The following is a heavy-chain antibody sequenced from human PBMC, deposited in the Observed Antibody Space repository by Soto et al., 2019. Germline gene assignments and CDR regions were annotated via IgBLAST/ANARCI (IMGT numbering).Heavy chain of an antibody. CDR3: ARADYSSGIQ. V-gene: IGHV4-59*01. CDR2: IYYSGGT. Sequence: SETLSLTCTVSGGSITNYYWSWIRQPPGKGLEWIGYIYYSGGTNYNPSLKSRITISVDTSKNQFSLKLSSVTAADTAVYYCARADYSSGIQWGQGTLVTVSS. D-gene: IGHD3-10*01. CDR1: GGSITNYY. J-gene: IGHJ4*02.